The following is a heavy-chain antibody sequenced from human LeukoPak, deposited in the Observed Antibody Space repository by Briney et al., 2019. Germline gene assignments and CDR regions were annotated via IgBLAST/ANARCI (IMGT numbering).Heavy chain of an antibody. D-gene: IGHD2-15*01. Sequence: PSETLSLTCTVSGGSISSYYWSWIRQPPGKGLEWIGYIYYSGSTNYNPSLKSRVTISVDTSKNQFSLKLCSVTAADTAVYYCARGGRVVVAAINFDYWGQGTLVTVSS. J-gene: IGHJ4*02. V-gene: IGHV4-59*01. CDR2: IYYSGST. CDR3: ARGGRVVVAAINFDY. CDR1: GGSISSYY.